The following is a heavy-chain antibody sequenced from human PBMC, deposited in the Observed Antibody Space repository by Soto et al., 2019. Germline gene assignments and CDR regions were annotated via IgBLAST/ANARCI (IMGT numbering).Heavy chain of an antibody. D-gene: IGHD6-13*01. CDR2: IYSGGST. Sequence: GGSLRLSCAASGFTVSSNYMSWVRQAPGKGLEWVSVIYSGGSTYNADSVKVSFTISTDNTKNTLYLQMNNMSAEATAVYDCARTSAAGGTLGLYDFDSWGQGTLVTVSS. V-gene: IGHV3-66*01. J-gene: IGHJ4*01. CDR1: GFTVSSNY. CDR3: ARTSAAGGTLGLYDFDS.